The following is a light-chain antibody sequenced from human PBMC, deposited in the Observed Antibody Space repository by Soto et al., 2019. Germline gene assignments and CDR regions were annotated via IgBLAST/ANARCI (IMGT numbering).Light chain of an antibody. CDR3: CSSKV. V-gene: IGLV2-11*01. CDR2: DVS. CDR1: SSDVGGYNY. Sequence: QSVLTQPRSVSGSPGQSVTISCTGTSSDVGGYNYVSWYQQHPGKAPKLMIYDVSKRPSGVPDRFSGSKSGNTASLTISGLQAEDEADYYCCSSKVFGGGTQLTVL. J-gene: IGLJ2*01.